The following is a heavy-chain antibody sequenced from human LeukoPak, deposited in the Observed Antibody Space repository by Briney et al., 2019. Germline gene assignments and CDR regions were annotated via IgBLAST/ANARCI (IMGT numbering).Heavy chain of an antibody. V-gene: IGHV3-23*01. D-gene: IGHD3-9*01. CDR2: ISGSSVKT. CDR3: TREEAYFDSLLAYYFDY. J-gene: IGHJ4*02. Sequence: PGGSLRLSCAASGFIFSNYVMSWARQAPGKGPEWVAAISGSSVKTYYADSVKGRFTISRDDPKNTLYLQMNSLRAEDTAIYYCTREEAYFDSLLAYYFDYWGQGTLVTVSS. CDR1: GFIFSNYV.